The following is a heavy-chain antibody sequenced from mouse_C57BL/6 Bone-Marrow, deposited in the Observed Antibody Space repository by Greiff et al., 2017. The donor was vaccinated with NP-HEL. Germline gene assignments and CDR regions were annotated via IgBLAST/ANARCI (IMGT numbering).Heavy chain of an antibody. V-gene: IGHV1-76*01. Sequence: VQGVESGAELVRPGASVKLSCKASGYTFTDYYINWVKQRPGQGLEWIARIYPGSGNTYYNEKFKGKATLTAEKSSSTAYMQLSSLTSEDSAVYFCARNGSSFDYWGQGTTLTVSS. CDR2: IYPGSGNT. J-gene: IGHJ2*01. CDR3: ARNGSSFDY. D-gene: IGHD1-1*01. CDR1: GYTFTDYY.